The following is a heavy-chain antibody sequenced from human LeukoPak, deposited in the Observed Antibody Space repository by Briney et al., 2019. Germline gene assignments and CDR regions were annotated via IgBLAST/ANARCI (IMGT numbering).Heavy chain of an antibody. J-gene: IGHJ3*02. CDR2: IIPIFGTA. V-gene: IGHV1-69*13. CDR3: ASARYYYDSSGYSDDAFDI. Sequence: SVKVSCKASGGTFSSYAISWVRQAPGQGLEWMGGIIPIFGTANYAQKFQGGVTITADESTSTAYMELSSLRSEDTAVYYCASARYYYDSSGYSDDAFDIWGQGTMVTVSS. CDR1: GGTFSSYA. D-gene: IGHD3-22*01.